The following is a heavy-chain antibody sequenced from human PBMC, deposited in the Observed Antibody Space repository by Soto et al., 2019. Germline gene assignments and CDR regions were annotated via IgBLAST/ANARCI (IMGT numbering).Heavy chain of an antibody. V-gene: IGHV3-66*01. Sequence: EVQLVESGGGLVQPGGSLRLSCAASGFTVSSNYMSWVRQAPGKGLEWVSVVYIGGNTYYAESVEDRFTISRDNFQNRLYLQMNGLRAEDTAVYSGAGSVGGGFDYWGQGTLVTVSS. J-gene: IGHJ4*02. CDR1: GFTVSSNY. CDR3: AGSVGGGFDY. D-gene: IGHD3-16*01. CDR2: VYIGGNT.